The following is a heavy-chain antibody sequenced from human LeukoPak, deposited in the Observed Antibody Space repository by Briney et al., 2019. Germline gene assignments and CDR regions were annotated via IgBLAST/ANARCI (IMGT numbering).Heavy chain of an antibody. Sequence: LKISCEGAGSNFNNYWIAWGRQLPGKGLEWMGIIYPGDSDTKYSPSFQGQVTFSADKSISTAYLQWSSLRASDTAMYYCARRRDGYNIDYLGQGTLVTVSS. D-gene: IGHD5-24*01. CDR3: ARRRDGYNIDY. CDR1: GSNFNNYW. V-gene: IGHV5-51*01. CDR2: IYPGDSDT. J-gene: IGHJ4*02.